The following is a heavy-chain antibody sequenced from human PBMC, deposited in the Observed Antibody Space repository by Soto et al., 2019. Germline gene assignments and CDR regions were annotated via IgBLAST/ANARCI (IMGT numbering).Heavy chain of an antibody. CDR1: GFTFSSYA. CDR2: ISYDGSNK. J-gene: IGHJ4*02. V-gene: IGHV3-30-3*01. Sequence: QVQLVESGGGVVQPGRSLRLSCAASGFTFSSYAMHWVRQAPGKGLEWVAVISYDGSNKYYADSVKGRFTISRDNSKNTLYLQMNSLRAEDTAVYYCASPPTVAAGTVDYWGQGTLVTVSP. CDR3: ASPPTVAAGTVDY. D-gene: IGHD6-13*01.